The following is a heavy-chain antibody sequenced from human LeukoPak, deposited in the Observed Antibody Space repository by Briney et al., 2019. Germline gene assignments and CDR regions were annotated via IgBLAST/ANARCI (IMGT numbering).Heavy chain of an antibody. CDR2: INWNSGTI. V-gene: IGHV3-9*01. CDR3: AKGPYMDV. Sequence: GGSLRLSCAASGFSFADATMHWVRQVPGKGLEWVSGINWNSGTIGYADSVKGRFTVSRDNAKNSLYLQMNSLKTEDTALYYCAKGPYMDVWGKGTTVTVSS. J-gene: IGHJ6*03. CDR1: GFSFADAT.